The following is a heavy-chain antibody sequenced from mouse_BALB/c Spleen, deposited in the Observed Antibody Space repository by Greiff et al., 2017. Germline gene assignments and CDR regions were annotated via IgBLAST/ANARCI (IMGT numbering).Heavy chain of an antibody. J-gene: IGHJ3*01. CDR1: GYTFTSYW. D-gene: IGHD2-3*01. CDR3: VPDGYYRFAY. CDR2: INPSNGRT. V-gene: IGHV1S81*02. Sequence: QVQLQQPGAELVKPGASVKLSCKASGYTFTSYWMHWVKQRPGQGLEWIGEINPSNGRTNYNEKFKSKATLTVDKSSSTAYMQLSSLTSEDSAVYYCVPDGYYRFAYWGQGTLVTVSA.